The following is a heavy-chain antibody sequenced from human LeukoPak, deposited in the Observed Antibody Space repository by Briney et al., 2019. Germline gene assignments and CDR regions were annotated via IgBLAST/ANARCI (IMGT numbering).Heavy chain of an antibody. CDR3: ARLDSGTYDY. CDR1: GGSIGSSSYY. J-gene: IGHJ4*02. Sequence: SETLSLTCTVSGGSIGSSSYYWGRIRQPPGKGLEWLGSIYYSGSTYYNPSLKSRDTISVDTSKNQFSLKQSSVTAADTAVFFCARLDSGTYDYWVQGTLVTVSS. V-gene: IGHV4-39*01. CDR2: IYYSGST. D-gene: IGHD1-26*01.